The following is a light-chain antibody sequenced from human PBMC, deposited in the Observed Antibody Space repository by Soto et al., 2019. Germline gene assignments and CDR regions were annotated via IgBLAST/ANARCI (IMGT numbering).Light chain of an antibody. J-gene: IGLJ3*02. CDR1: SSNLGAGYD. CDR3: QAYDYSLTASV. Sequence: QSVLTQPPSVSGAPGQGVTLSCTGNSSNLGAGYDVHWYQQLPGAAPKLVIFGNRNRPSGDHERFSGSKSGTSASLAITGLQAEDEADYYCQAYDYSLTASVFGGGTKLTVL. CDR2: GNR. V-gene: IGLV1-40*01.